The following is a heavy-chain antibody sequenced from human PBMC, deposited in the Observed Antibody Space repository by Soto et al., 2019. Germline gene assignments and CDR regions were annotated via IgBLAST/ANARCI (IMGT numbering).Heavy chain of an antibody. V-gene: IGHV3-74*01. CDR2: IPSDGRTT. CDR1: GFTFSSYW. Sequence: EVQVVESGGGLVQPGESLRLSCAASGFTFSSYWMNWVRRAPGKGLVWVSRIPSDGRTTNYADSVKGRFTISRDSANNTLSRPMNSLRVEDTAGYYCAGDQGGYSSPFDLWGRGTLVTVSS. D-gene: IGHD6-13*01. CDR3: AGDQGGYSSPFDL. J-gene: IGHJ2*01.